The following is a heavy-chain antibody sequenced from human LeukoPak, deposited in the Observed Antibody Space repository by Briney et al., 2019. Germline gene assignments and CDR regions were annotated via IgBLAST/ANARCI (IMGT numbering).Heavy chain of an antibody. J-gene: IGHJ4*02. CDR2: IYYSGST. CDR1: GGSVSSGSYY. D-gene: IGHD3-22*01. Sequence: SETLSLTCTVSGGSVSSGSYYWSWIRRPPGKGLEWIGYIYYSGSTNYNPSLKSRVTISVDTSKSQFSLKLSSVTAADTAVYYCARARYFLYYYDSSGYYYPFDYWGQGTLVTVSS. V-gene: IGHV4-61*01. CDR3: ARARYFLYYYDSSGYYYPFDY.